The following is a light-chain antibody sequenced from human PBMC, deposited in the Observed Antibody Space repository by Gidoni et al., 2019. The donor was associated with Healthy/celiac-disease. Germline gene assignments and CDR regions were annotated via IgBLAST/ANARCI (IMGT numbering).Light chain of an antibody. CDR2: EAS. CDR1: QSVSSNY. CDR3: QQYGSTPFT. Sequence: EFVLTQPPGTLSLSPGERATLSCRASQSVSSNYLAWYQQKPGQAPRLLIFEASSRATGIPDRFSGSGSGTDFTLTISRLEPEDFAVYYCQQYGSTPFTFGQGTKLEIK. V-gene: IGKV3-20*01. J-gene: IGKJ2*01.